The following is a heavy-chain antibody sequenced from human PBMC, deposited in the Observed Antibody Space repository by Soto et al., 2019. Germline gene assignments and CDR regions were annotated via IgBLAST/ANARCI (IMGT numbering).Heavy chain of an antibody. V-gene: IGHV1-18*01. Sequence: QVQLVQSGAEVKKPGASVKVSCKASGYTFTSYGISWVRQAPGQGLEWMGWISAYNGNTNYAQKLQGRVTMTTDTXTXKAYMELRSLRSDDTAVYYCARDTPDYGDYFPSPDYWGQGTLVTVSS. CDR1: GYTFTSYG. CDR2: ISAYNGNT. CDR3: ARDTPDYGDYFPSPDY. J-gene: IGHJ4*02. D-gene: IGHD4-17*01.